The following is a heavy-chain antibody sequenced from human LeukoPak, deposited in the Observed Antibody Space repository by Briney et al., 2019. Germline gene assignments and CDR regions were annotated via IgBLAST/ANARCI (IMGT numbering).Heavy chain of an antibody. CDR1: GFTFSSYS. J-gene: IGHJ3*02. Sequence: GGSLRLSCAASGFTFSSYSMNWVRQAPGKGLEWVSSISSSSSYIYYADSVKGRFTISRDNAKNSLYLQMNSLRAEDTAVYYCAGYYYGSGREGYAFDIWGQGTMVTVSS. V-gene: IGHV3-21*01. CDR2: ISSSSSYI. D-gene: IGHD3-10*01. CDR3: AGYYYGSGREGYAFDI.